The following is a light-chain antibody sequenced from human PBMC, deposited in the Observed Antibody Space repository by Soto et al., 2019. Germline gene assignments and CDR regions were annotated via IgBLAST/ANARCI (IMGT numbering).Light chain of an antibody. V-gene: IGKV3-11*01. Sequence: SVLTHSPATVSLSPWERATLSCRASQPVSSYLAWYQQKPGQGPRLLIYDAYNRATGIPPRFSGSGSGTDFTLTISRLEPEDFAVYYCQQDINFGQGTRLEIK. CDR1: QPVSSY. J-gene: IGKJ5*01. CDR3: QQDIN. CDR2: DAY.